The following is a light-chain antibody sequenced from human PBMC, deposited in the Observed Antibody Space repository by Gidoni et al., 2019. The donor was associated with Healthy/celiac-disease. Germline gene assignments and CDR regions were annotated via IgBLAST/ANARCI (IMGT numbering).Light chain of an antibody. CDR2: STS. V-gene: IGLV7-43*01. Sequence: TVVTQAPPLTVSPGGTVTLTCASSTGAVTSGYYPNWFQQKPGQAPRALSYSTSNKHSWTPARFSGSLLGGKAALTLSGVQPEDEAEYYCLLYYGGAQLVFGGGTKLTVL. CDR1: TGAVTSGYY. J-gene: IGLJ3*02. CDR3: LLYYGGAQLV.